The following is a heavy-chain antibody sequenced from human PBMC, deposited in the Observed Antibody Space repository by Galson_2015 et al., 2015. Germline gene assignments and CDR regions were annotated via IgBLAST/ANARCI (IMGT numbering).Heavy chain of an antibody. CDR1: GGSISSGGYY. Sequence: TLSLTCPVSGGSISSGGYYWSWIRQHPGKGLEWIGYIYDTGSTYYNPSLKSRVTISVDTSKNQFSLKLSSVTAADTAVYYCTRVLRYYDSSGHFDYWGQGTLVTVSS. CDR2: IYDTGST. J-gene: IGHJ4*02. CDR3: TRVLRYYDSSGHFDY. V-gene: IGHV4-31*03. D-gene: IGHD3-22*01.